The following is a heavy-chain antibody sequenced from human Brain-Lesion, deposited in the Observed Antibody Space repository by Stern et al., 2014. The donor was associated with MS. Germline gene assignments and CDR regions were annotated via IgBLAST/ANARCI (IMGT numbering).Heavy chain of an antibody. Sequence: QVRLVQSGAEVKKPGASVKVSCKVSGYTLTELSMHWVRQAPGKGLEWMGGFDPEDGESIYEQKFQGRVTMTEDTSTDTAYMELSSLRSEDTAIYYCATDLQQPLVDTFDIWGQGTMVTVSS. CDR3: ATDLQQPLVDTFDI. CDR1: GYTLTELS. D-gene: IGHD6-13*01. CDR2: FDPEDGES. V-gene: IGHV1-24*01. J-gene: IGHJ3*02.